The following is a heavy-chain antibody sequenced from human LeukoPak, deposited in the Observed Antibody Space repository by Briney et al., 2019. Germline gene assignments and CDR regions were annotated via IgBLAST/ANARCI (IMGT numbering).Heavy chain of an antibody. V-gene: IGHV3-23*01. Sequence: GGSLRLSCAASGFTFSSYSMNWVRQAPGKGLEWVSAISGSGGSTYYADSVKGRFTISRDNSKNALYLQMNSLRAEDTAVYYCAKDLYYYDSSGYLDYWGQGTLVTVSS. CDR3: AKDLYYYDSSGYLDY. D-gene: IGHD3-22*01. CDR2: ISGSGGST. J-gene: IGHJ4*02. CDR1: GFTFSSYS.